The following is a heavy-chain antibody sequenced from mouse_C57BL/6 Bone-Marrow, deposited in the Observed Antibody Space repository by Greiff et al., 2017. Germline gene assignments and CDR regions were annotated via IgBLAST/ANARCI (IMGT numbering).Heavy chain of an antibody. Sequence: QVQLQQPGAELVRPGSSVKLSCKASGYTFTSYWMHWVKQRPIQGLEWIGNIDPSDSETHYNQKFKDKATLTVDKSSSTAYMQRSSLTSEDSAVYYCAREEYYDYDTTDFDYWGQGTTLTVSS. CDR3: AREEYYDYDTTDFDY. CDR2: IDPSDSET. D-gene: IGHD2-4*01. CDR1: GYTFTSYW. J-gene: IGHJ2*01. V-gene: IGHV1-52*01.